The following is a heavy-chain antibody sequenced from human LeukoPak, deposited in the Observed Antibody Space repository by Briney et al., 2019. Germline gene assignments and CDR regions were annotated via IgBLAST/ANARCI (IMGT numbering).Heavy chain of an antibody. V-gene: IGHV4-31*03. CDR1: GGSISSGGYY. CDR2: IYYSGST. J-gene: IGHJ4*02. CDR3: ARDRRGYSGYDYFDY. D-gene: IGHD5-12*01. Sequence: SQTLSLTCTVSGGSISSGGYYWSWIRQHPGKGLEWIGYIYYSGSTYYNPSLKSRVTISVDTSKNQFSLKLSSVTAADTAVYYCARDRRGYSGYDYFDYWGQGTLVTVSP.